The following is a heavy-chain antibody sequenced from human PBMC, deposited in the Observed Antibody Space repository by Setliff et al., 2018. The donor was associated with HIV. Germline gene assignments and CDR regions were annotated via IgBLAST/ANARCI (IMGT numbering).Heavy chain of an antibody. CDR1: GDSISSYY. CDR2: IYTSGTT. J-gene: IGHJ6*02. CDR3: ARNFWNGPPDYYYYGLDV. V-gene: IGHV4-4*07. Sequence: SETLSLTCTVSGDSISSYYWSWIRQTAGKGLEWIGRIYTSGTTNYNPSLKRRVTMSVDTSKNQFSLKLSSVTAADTAAYYFARNFWNGPPDYYYYGLDVWGQGTTVTVSS. D-gene: IGHD3-3*01.